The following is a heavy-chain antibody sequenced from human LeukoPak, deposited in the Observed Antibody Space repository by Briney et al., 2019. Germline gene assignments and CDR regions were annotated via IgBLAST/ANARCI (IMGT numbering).Heavy chain of an antibody. J-gene: IGHJ4*02. CDR1: GFTFSSYA. CDR3: ARAPYYDSSGYYDY. D-gene: IGHD3-22*01. V-gene: IGHV3-30*01. Sequence: PGGSLRLSCAASGFTFSSYAMHWVRQAPGKGLEWVAVISYDGSNKYYADSVKGRFTISRDNSKNTLYLQMNSLRAEDTAVYYCARAPYYDSSGYYDYWGQGSLVTVST. CDR2: ISYDGSNK.